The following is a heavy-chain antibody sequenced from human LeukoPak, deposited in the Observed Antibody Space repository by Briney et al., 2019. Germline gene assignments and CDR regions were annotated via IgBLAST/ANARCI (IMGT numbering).Heavy chain of an antibody. D-gene: IGHD6-19*01. J-gene: IGHJ4*02. V-gene: IGHV3-43*02. Sequence: PGGSLRLSCAAPGFMFHDYAIHWVGQAPGKGLEWVSLISGDGGSTFYADSVKGRFTISRDNSKNSLYLQMNSLRSDDTALYYCARESESSGWYDYWGQGTLVTVSS. CDR2: ISGDGGST. CDR1: GFMFHDYA. CDR3: ARESESSGWYDY.